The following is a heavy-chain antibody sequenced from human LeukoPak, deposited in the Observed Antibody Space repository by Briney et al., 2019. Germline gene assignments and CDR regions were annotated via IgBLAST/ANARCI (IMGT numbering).Heavy chain of an antibody. J-gene: IGHJ4*02. CDR1: GFTFSGFG. D-gene: IGHD6-13*01. Sequence: PGGSLRFSCAASGFTFSGFGMHWVRQAPGKGLEWVAFIQYNGNNKYYANSVKGRFTLSRDNSENTLYLQMNSLRAEDAAIYYCAKRDSAGSGTGKYYFDYWGQGTLVTVSS. CDR3: AKRDSAGSGTGKYYFDY. V-gene: IGHV3-30*02. CDR2: IQYNGNNK.